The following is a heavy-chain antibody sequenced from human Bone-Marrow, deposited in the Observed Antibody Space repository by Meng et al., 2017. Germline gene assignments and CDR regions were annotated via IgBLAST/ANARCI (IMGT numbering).Heavy chain of an antibody. J-gene: IGHJ4*02. CDR2: MNPNNGNT. V-gene: IGHV1-8*01. CDR1: GYTFTTYD. CDR3: TRDSAPHTAIQFDY. D-gene: IGHD5-18*01. Sequence: ASVKVSCKASGYTFTTYDINWVRQATGQGLEWMGWMNPNNGNTAYAQKFQGRVTMTRNTSISTAYMELSSLRSEDTAVYYCTRDSAPHTAIQFDYWGQGTLVTVSS.